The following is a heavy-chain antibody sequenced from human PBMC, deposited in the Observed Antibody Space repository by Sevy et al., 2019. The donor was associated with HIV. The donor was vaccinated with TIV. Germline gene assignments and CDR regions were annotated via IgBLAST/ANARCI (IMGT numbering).Heavy chain of an antibody. J-gene: IGHJ3*02. V-gene: IGHV3-30*18. Sequence: GGSLGLSCAASGFTFSSYGMHWVRQAPGKGLEWVAVISYDGSNKYYGDSVKGRFTISRDNSKNTLYLQMNSLRAEDTAVYYCAKWSMGGARWLQLGAFDIWGQGTMVTVSS. D-gene: IGHD5-12*01. CDR2: ISYDGSNK. CDR1: GFTFSSYG. CDR3: AKWSMGGARWLQLGAFDI.